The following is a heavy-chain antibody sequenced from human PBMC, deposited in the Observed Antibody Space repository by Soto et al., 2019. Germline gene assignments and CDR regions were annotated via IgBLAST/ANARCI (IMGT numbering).Heavy chain of an antibody. J-gene: IGHJ4*02. D-gene: IGHD5-12*01. CDR3: ARQWNFDY. Sequence: PGESLKIDCKAAGDIFTSCWIAWVRQMPGQGLEWIGIINPIDSDTRYSPSFQGQVTISADKSISTTYLQWSSLKASDTAIYYCARQWNFDYWGQGTLVTVS. CDR1: GDIFTSCW. CDR2: INPIDSDT. V-gene: IGHV5-51*01.